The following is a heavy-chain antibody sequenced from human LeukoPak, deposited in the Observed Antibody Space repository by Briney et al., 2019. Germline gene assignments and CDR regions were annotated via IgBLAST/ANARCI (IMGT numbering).Heavy chain of an antibody. Sequence: PGGSLRLSCAASVFTFSSDWMHWVRQAPGKGLVWVSRINSDGSRTNYADSVKGRFTVSRDNAKNTLYLQMNSVRAEDTAAYYCALIQGCGTTSCYYTDYWGQGTLVTVSS. CDR3: ALIQGCGTTSCYYTDY. J-gene: IGHJ4*02. CDR1: VFTFSSDW. D-gene: IGHD2-2*01. CDR2: INSDGSRT. V-gene: IGHV3-74*01.